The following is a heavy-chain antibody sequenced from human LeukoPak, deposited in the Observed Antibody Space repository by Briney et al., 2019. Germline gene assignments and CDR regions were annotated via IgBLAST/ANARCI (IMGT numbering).Heavy chain of an antibody. CDR2: IIPIFGTA. D-gene: IGHD6-19*01. Sequence: SVKVSCKASGGTFSSYAISWVRQAPGQGLEWMGRIIPIFGTASYAQKCQGRVTITTDQSTSTAYMELSSLRSEDTAVYYCARGSIAVAGTLVYFDYWGQGTLVTVSS. V-gene: IGHV1-69*05. J-gene: IGHJ4*02. CDR1: GGTFSSYA. CDR3: ARGSIAVAGTLVYFDY.